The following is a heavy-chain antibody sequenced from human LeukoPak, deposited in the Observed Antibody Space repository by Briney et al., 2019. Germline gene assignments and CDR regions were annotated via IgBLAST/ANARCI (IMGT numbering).Heavy chain of an antibody. Sequence: GGSLRLSCAASGFTFSNSWIHWVRQAPGKGLVWDSRITPDGRGTDYADSVKGRFTISRDNAKNTLYLQMNSLRVEDTAVYYCAKSMSGPNDYWGQGTLVTVSS. V-gene: IGHV3-74*01. CDR1: GFTFSNSW. D-gene: IGHD3-3*01. CDR3: AKSMSGPNDY. CDR2: ITPDGRGT. J-gene: IGHJ4*02.